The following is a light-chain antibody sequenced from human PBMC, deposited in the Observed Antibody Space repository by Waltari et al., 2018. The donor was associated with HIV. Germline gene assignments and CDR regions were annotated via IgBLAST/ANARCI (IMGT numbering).Light chain of an antibody. CDR3: MQGLQTPWT. V-gene: IGKV2-28*01. CDR1: QSLLSTNGNTY. Sequence: DIVMTQSPLPLPVTPGESASISCRSSQSLLSTNGNTYFAWYLQKPGQSPQLLSSLVSNRAAGVPDRVSGSGSGTDFTLTISRVEAEDVGVYYCMQGLQTPWTFGQGTKVEIK. J-gene: IGKJ1*01. CDR2: LVS.